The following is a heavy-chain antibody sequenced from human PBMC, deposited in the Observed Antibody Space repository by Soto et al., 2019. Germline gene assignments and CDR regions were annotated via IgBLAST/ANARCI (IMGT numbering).Heavy chain of an antibody. CDR3: MIQRSRVVY. Sequence: QVHLVQSGAEVKKPGASVRVSCKASGYSFTGNSMHWVRQAPGQGLEWMGWINPNNGGTNYAQRFRGWVTMTRDTSVSTTYMDLNRMKSHDTAVYYCMIQRSRVVYWGKGTLFTVSS. J-gene: IGHJ4*02. CDR1: GYSFTGNS. CDR2: INPNNGGT. V-gene: IGHV1-2*04. D-gene: IGHD2-15*01.